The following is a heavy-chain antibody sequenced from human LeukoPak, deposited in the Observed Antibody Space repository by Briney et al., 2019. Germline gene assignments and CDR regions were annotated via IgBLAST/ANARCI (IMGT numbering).Heavy chain of an antibody. CDR1: GLTFSNYA. J-gene: IGHJ4*02. CDR3: AKDTGGRWPFDF. Sequence: LILSCTASGLTFSNYAMSWVRQAPGKGLEWVSTISGSGTSTYHADSVKGRFTISRDNSKNTLSLQMSSLRAEDTAVYYCAKDTGGRWPFDFWGQGTLVTVSS. CDR2: ISGSGTST. D-gene: IGHD3-10*01. V-gene: IGHV3-23*01.